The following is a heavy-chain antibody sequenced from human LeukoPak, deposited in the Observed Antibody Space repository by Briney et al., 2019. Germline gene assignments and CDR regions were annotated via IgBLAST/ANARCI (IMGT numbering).Heavy chain of an antibody. D-gene: IGHD6-13*01. J-gene: IGHJ4*02. CDR2: IGSSDRTM. CDR1: GFTFSDYY. CDR3: ARRSLDSWYLPYYFDY. V-gene: IGHV3-11*04. Sequence: PGGSLRLSCAASGFTFSDYYMSWIRQAPGKGLEWVSYIGSSDRTMYYAGSVKGRFTISRDNAKDSLYLQMNSLRAEDTAVYYCARRSLDSWYLPYYFDYWGQGTLVTVS.